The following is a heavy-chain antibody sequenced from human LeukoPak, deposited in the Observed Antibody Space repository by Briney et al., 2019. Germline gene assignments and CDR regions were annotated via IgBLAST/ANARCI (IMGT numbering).Heavy chain of an antibody. V-gene: IGHV1-2*06. CDR3: ARDGEYCSSTSCYGHYHYYMDV. J-gene: IGHJ6*03. D-gene: IGHD2-2*01. Sequence: ASVKVSCRASGYTFTGYYIHWVRQAPGQGLEWMGRINPNSGGTNYAQKFQGRVTMTRDTSISTAYMELSRLRSDDTAVYYCARDGEYCSSTSCYGHYHYYMDVWGKGITVTVSS. CDR2: INPNSGGT. CDR1: GYTFTGYY.